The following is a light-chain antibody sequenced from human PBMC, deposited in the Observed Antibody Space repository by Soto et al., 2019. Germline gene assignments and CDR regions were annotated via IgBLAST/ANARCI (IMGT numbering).Light chain of an antibody. Sequence: QSVLTQPPSVSGAPGQRVTLSCSGSGSKIGRTSVNWYQKLPGTAPKLLIYGNNKRHSGVPDRFSGSKSGTSASLAISGLQTEDEADDYCAAWDDSLDGVVFGGGTKVTVL. J-gene: IGLJ2*01. CDR3: AAWDDSLDGVV. CDR2: GNN. CDR1: GSKIGRTS. V-gene: IGLV1-44*01.